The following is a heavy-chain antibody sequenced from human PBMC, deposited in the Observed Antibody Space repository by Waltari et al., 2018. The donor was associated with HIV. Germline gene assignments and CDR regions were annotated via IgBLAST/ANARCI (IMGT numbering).Heavy chain of an antibody. D-gene: IGHD5-12*01. CDR3: ARAVVGGYDLGNNWFDP. V-gene: IGHV4-61*02. J-gene: IGHJ5*02. Sequence: QVQLQESGPGLVKPSQTLSLTCTVSGGSISSGSYHWSWIRQPAGKGREWIGRLYTSGSTYYNPSLKSRATISGDTSKNQFSLKLSSVTAADTAVYYCARAVVGGYDLGNNWFDPWGQGTLVTVSS. CDR2: LYTSGST. CDR1: GGSISSGSYH.